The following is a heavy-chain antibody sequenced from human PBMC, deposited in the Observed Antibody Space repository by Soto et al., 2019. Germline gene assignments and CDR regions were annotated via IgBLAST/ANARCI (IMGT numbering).Heavy chain of an antibody. CDR3: ARGSITIFGVVAFDI. D-gene: IGHD3-3*01. V-gene: IGHV4-34*01. CDR1: GGSFSGYY. CDR2: INHSGST. J-gene: IGHJ3*02. Sequence: SETLSLTCAVYGGSFSGYYWTWIRQPPGTGLEWIGEINHSGSTNYNPSLKSRVTISVDTSKNQFSLKLTSVTAADTAVYYCARGSITIFGVVAFDIWGQGTMVTVSS.